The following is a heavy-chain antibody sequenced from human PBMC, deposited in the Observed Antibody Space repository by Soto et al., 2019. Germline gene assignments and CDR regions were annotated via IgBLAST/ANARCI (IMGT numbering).Heavy chain of an antibody. CDR3: GTWIAGVGY. J-gene: IGHJ4*02. D-gene: IGHD6-13*01. CDR1: GVTFSDHY. V-gene: IGHV3-72*01. Sequence: EVQLVESGGGLVQPGGSLRLSCAASGVTFSDHYLDWGRQAPGKGLEWVGRTQHKTNRYTTEYAASVTGRFTISRDDSKNSLSLQMDSLKTEDTAMYYCGTWIAGVGYWGQGTLVTVSS. CDR2: TQHKTNRYTT.